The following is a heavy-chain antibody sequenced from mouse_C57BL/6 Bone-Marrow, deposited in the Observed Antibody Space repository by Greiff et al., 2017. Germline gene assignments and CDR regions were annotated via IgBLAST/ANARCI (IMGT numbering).Heavy chain of an antibody. CDR1: GFSLSTFGMG. Sequence: QVTLKVSGPGILQPSQTLSLSCSFSGFSLSTFGMGVGWIRQPSGMGLEWLAHIWWGDDTYSNPALKSRLTIFKDTSKNKVYLKIANVDTADTATYYCARITLLWYAIDYWGQGTSVTVSS. CDR3: ARITLLWYAIDY. D-gene: IGHD2-1*01. J-gene: IGHJ4*01. V-gene: IGHV8-8*01. CDR2: IWWGDDT.